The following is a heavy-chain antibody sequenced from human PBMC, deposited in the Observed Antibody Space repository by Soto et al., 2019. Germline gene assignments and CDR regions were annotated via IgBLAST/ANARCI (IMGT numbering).Heavy chain of an antibody. CDR1: GFTFSSYW. D-gene: IGHD5-18*01. CDR3: ARDLGGYSYGYEVYYYYGMDV. CDR2: IKQDGSEK. Sequence: EVQLVESGGGLVQPGGSLRLSCAASGFTFSSYWMSWDRQAPGKGLEWVANIKQDGSEKYYVDSVKGRFTISRDNAKNSLYLQMNSLRAEDTAVYYCARDLGGYSYGYEVYYYYGMDVWGQGTTVTVSS. J-gene: IGHJ6*02. V-gene: IGHV3-7*04.